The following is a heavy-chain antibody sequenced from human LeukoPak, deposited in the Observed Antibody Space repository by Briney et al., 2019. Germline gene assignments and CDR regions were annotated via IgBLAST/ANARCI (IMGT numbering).Heavy chain of an antibody. J-gene: IGHJ4*02. V-gene: IGHV3-7*05. CDR1: GFTFSNFW. Sequence: GGSLRLSCAASGFTFSNFWMTWVRQAPGKGLEWVANIKGDGSEKYYEDPVKGRFTISRDNARTSLYLQMNSLRVEDTAVYYCARAAGDYWGQGILVTVSS. D-gene: IGHD6-13*01. CDR2: IKGDGSEK. CDR3: ARAAGDY.